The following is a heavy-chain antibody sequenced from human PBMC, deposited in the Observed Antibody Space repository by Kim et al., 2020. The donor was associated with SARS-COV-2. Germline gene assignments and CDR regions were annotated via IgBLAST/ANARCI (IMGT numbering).Heavy chain of an antibody. CDR1: GGSISSSNYY. D-gene: IGHD2-2*01. Sequence: SETLSLTCTVSGGSISSSNYYWGWIRQPPGKGLEWIGSIYHSGTTYYNPSLRSRVTISVNTSKNQFSLKLTSVTSADTAVYYCARPRPQLPRTPFEYWGRGTLVSVSS. CDR2: IYHSGTT. J-gene: IGHJ4*02. V-gene: IGHV4-39*01. CDR3: ARPRPQLPRTPFEY.